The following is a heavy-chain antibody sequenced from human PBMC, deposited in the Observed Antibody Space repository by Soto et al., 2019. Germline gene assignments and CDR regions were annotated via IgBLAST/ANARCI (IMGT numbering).Heavy chain of an antibody. V-gene: IGHV3-21*01. CDR2: ISSSSSYI. D-gene: IGHD6-13*01. CDR3: ARDGELAAANAFDI. J-gene: IGHJ3*02. Sequence: VGSLRLSCAASGFTFSSYSMNWVRQAPGKGLEWVSSISSSSSYIYYADSVKGRFTISRDNAKNSLYLQMNSLRAEDTAVYYCARDGELAAANAFDIWGQGTMVTVSS. CDR1: GFTFSSYS.